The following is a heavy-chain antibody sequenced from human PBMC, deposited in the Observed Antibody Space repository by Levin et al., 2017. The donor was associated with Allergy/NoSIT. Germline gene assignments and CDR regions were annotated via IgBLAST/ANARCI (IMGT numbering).Heavy chain of an antibody. J-gene: IGHJ3*02. CDR2: MYHTGST. D-gene: IGHD2-15*01. Sequence: SQTLSLTCAVSGYSITSDYSWGWIRQSPGKGLEWIGSMYHTGSTSYNPSLKSRVTESRDTSKNQFSLNLSSVTAADTAVYSCAREKVGSFDIWGQGIMVIVST. CDR3: AREKVGSFDI. V-gene: IGHV4-38-2*02. CDR1: GYSITSDYS.